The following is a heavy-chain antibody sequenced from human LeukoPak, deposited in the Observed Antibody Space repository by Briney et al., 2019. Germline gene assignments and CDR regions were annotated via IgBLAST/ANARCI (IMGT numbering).Heavy chain of an antibody. CDR3: ARVRGATLSHHYFDY. CDR1: GFTFSSYW. V-gene: IGHV3-7*02. J-gene: IGHJ4*02. Sequence: GGSLRLSCVASGFTFSSYWMSWVRQAPGKGLEWVANIKEDGSRNHYVDSVKGRFTISRDNAKNSLYLHMNSLRDEDTAVYYCARVRGATLSHHYFDYWGQGALVTVSS. CDR2: IKEDGSRN. D-gene: IGHD3-10*01.